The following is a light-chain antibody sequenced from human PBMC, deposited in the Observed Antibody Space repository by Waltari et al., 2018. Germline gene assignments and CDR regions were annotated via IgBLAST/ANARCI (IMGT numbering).Light chain of an antibody. CDR2: STN. Sequence: QTVVTPEPSLSVSPGGTVTLPCGLTSGSVSPRYYPSWYQQTPGQAPRPHIYSTNTRASGVPVRLSGSSVDNKAALTSTGAQADDECDYHCGLYSGGGIMFGGGTKLTVL. CDR3: GLYSGGGIM. J-gene: IGLJ3*02. V-gene: IGLV8-61*01. CDR1: SGSVSPRYY.